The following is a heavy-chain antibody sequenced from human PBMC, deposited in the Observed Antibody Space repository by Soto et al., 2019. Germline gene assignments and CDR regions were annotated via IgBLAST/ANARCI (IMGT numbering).Heavy chain of an antibody. V-gene: IGHV1-3*01. Sequence: QVQLVQSGAEVKKPGASVKVSCKASGYTFTNYAIHWVRQAPGQRLEWMGWINGGNGNTKYSQKFQGRVTITRDTSASTAYMELSSLRSEDTAVYYCARGDYYDIHDYWGKGTLVTVSS. D-gene: IGHD3-22*01. CDR2: INGGNGNT. CDR3: ARGDYYDIHDY. J-gene: IGHJ4*02. CDR1: GYTFTNYA.